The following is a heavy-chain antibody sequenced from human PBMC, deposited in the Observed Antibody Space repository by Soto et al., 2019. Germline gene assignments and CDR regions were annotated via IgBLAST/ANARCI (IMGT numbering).Heavy chain of an antibody. CDR2: IYYSGST. J-gene: IGHJ5*02. CDR3: AREHPSDFWSGYRAGGNWFDP. D-gene: IGHD3-3*01. Sequence: SETLSLTCTVSGGSISSGGYYWSWIRQHPGKGLEWIGYIYYSGSTYYNPSLKSRVTISVDASKNQFSLKLSSVTAADTAVYYCAREHPSDFWSGYRAGGNWFDPWGQGTLVTVSS. CDR1: GGSISSGGYY. V-gene: IGHV4-31*03.